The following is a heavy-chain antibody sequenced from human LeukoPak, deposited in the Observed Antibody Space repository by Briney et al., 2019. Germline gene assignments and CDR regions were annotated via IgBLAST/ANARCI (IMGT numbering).Heavy chain of an antibody. CDR3: AKDRAMGYYYDSSGYPISY. D-gene: IGHD3-22*01. CDR1: GFTFSSYA. V-gene: IGHV3-23*01. Sequence: PGGSLRLSCAASGFTFSSYAMSWVRQAPGKELEWVSAISGSGGSTYYADSVKGRFTISRDNSKNTLYLQMNSLRAEDTAVYYCAKDRAMGYYYDSSGYPISYWGQGTLVTVSS. CDR2: ISGSGGST. J-gene: IGHJ4*02.